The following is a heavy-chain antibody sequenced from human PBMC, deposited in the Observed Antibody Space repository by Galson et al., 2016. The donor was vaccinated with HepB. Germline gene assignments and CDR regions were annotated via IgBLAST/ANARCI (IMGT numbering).Heavy chain of an antibody. V-gene: IGHV4-59*01. Sequence: SETLSLTCSVSGGSISGYHWSWIRQTPGKGLEWIGFILYSETTNYNPSLNSRVTISVDTSKHQVSLKLSAVTAADTAIYYCARGPIYSSAWYGWFDPWGQGTLVTVSS. D-gene: IGHD6-13*01. CDR1: GGSISGYH. J-gene: IGHJ5*02. CDR2: ILYSETT. CDR3: ARGPIYSSAWYGWFDP.